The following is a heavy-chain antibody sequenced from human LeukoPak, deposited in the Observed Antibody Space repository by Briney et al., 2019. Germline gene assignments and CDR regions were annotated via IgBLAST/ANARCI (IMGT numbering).Heavy chain of an antibody. CDR1: GFTFSSYA. CDR3: AKAVRGYTSDY. CDR2: ISGTFGST. D-gene: IGHD3-10*01. Sequence: GGSLRLSCAASGFTFSSYAMSWVRQAPGKGLEWVSTISGTFGSTYYADSVKGRFTISRDNSKNTLSLQMNSLRAEDTAVYYCAKAVRGYTSDYWGQGTLVTVSS. V-gene: IGHV3-23*01. J-gene: IGHJ4*02.